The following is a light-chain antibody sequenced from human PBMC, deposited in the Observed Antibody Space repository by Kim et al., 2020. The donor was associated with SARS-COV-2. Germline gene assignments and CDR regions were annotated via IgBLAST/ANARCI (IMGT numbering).Light chain of an antibody. CDR3: QHYFGYSWT. V-gene: IGKV1-5*03. CDR2: KAS. Sequence: DIQMTQSPSTLSASVGDRVTITCRASQTIKTWLAWYQQKPEKAPKLLIYKASTLKSGVPSRFSGSGSGTEFTLTISSLQPDDSASYYCQHYFGYSWTFGQGTKVDIK. CDR1: QTIKTW. J-gene: IGKJ1*01.